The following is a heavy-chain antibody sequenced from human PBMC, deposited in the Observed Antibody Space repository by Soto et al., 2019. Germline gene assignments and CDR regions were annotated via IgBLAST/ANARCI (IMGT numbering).Heavy chain of an antibody. CDR2: MSYDGTNK. V-gene: IGHV3-30*18. J-gene: IGHJ4*02. CDR1: GFTFSSYA. CDR3: AKSRGPYGDSLFDN. Sequence: QVQLVESGGGVVQPGRSLRLSCAASGFTFSSYAMHWVRQAPGKGLDWVAVMSYDGTNKYYVDSVKGRFTISRDNSKNTLYLQMSSLRAEDTAVYFCAKSRGPYGDSLFDNWGQGTLVTVSS. D-gene: IGHD4-17*01.